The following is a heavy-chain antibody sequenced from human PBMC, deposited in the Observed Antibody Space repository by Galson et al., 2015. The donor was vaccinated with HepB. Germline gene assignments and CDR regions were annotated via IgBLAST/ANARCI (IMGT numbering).Heavy chain of an antibody. J-gene: IGHJ4*02. CDR2: IYPGDSDT. CDR1: GYSFSSYW. CDR3: ATGEDLDY. V-gene: IGHV5-51*01. D-gene: IGHD3-16*01. Sequence: QSGAEVKKPGESLKISCKGSGYSFSSYWIAWVRQRPGKGLEWMGNIYPGDSDTRYSPSFQGQVTISVDKSITTAYLQWSSLKASDTANYYCATGEDLDYWGQGTLVTVSS.